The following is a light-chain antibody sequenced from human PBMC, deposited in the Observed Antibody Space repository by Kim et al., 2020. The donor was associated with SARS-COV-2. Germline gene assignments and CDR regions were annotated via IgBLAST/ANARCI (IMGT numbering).Light chain of an antibody. CDR1: QYIDNW. J-gene: IGKJ2*01. Sequence: EIVLTQSPVTLSLSPGQRATLSCRASQYIDNWLAWYQQKPGQVPRLLICDASNRATGIPARFSGSGSGTDFTLTISSLEPEDFAVYYCQHRRTWPLTFGQGTKLEI. CDR3: QHRRTWPLT. CDR2: DAS. V-gene: IGKV3-11*01.